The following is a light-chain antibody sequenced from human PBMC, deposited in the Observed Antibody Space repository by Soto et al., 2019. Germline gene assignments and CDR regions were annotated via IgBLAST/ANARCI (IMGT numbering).Light chain of an antibody. J-gene: IGLJ7*01. Sequence: QSALTQPASVSGSPGQSITISCTGTSSDVGSHNLVSWYQQHPGQAPKLMIYEVSKRPLGVSTRFSASKSGNTASLTISGRQAEDEADDFCCSYGGSRAVFGGGTQLTVL. CDR1: SSDVGSHNL. CDR2: EVS. CDR3: CSYGGSRAV. V-gene: IGLV2-23*02.